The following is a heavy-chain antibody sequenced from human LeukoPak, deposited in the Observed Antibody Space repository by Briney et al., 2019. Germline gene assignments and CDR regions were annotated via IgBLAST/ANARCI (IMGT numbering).Heavy chain of an antibody. CDR1: GFTFSDYY. D-gene: IGHD6-13*01. Sequence: GGSLRLSCAASGFTFSDYYMSWIRQAPGKGLEWVSYISSSGSTIYYADSVKGRFTISRDNAKNSLYLQMNSLRAEDTAVYYCARDLGSSWSYYYYGMDVWGQGTTVTVSS. J-gene: IGHJ6*02. CDR2: ISSSGSTI. CDR3: ARDLGSSWSYYYYGMDV. V-gene: IGHV3-11*01.